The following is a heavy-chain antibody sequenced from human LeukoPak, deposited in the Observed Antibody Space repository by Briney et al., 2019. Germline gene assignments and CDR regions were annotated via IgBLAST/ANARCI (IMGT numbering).Heavy chain of an antibody. J-gene: IGHJ4*02. D-gene: IGHD3-3*01. CDR1: GGSISSYY. V-gene: IGHV4-59*01. CDR2: IYYSGST. Sequence: SEILSLTCTVSGGSISSYYWSWIRQPPGKGLEWIGYIYYSGSTNYNPSLKSRVTISVDTSKNQFSLKLSSATAADTAVYYCARAFWSGYFFDFWGQGTLVTVSS. CDR3: ARAFWSGYFFDF.